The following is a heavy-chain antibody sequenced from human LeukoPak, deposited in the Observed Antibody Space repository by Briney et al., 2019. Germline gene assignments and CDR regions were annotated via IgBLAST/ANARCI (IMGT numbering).Heavy chain of an antibody. CDR1: GGSFSGYY. CDR3: ARSRPYYGIYY. V-gene: IGHV4-34*01. D-gene: IGHD3-10*01. J-gene: IGHJ4*02. Sequence: SETLSLTCAVYGGSFSGYYWSWIRQPPGKGLEWIGEINHSGSTNYNPSLKSRVNISVDTSKNQFSLKLSSVTAADTAVYYCARSRPYYGIYYWGQGTLVTVSS. CDR2: INHSGST.